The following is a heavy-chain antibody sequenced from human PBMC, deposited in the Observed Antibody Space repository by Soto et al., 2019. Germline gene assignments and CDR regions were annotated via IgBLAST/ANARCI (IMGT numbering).Heavy chain of an antibody. CDR2: IGVSPAYI. CDR1: GFTFSSHS. Sequence: EVHLVESGGGLVTPGGSLRLSCAASGFTFSSHSMNWVRQAPGKGLEWVSSIGVSPAYIYYAGSVKGRFTISRDNAKNSLYLQMNSLRAEDTAVYYCARDQRHLRHGYSDYWGQGTLVTVSS. CDR3: ARDQRHLRHGYSDY. D-gene: IGHD5-12*01. J-gene: IGHJ4*02. V-gene: IGHV3-21*01.